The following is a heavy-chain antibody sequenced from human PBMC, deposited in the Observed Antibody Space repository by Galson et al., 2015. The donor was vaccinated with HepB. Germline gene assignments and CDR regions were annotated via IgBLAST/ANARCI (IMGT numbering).Heavy chain of an antibody. Sequence: SLRLSCAASGFTFSSYAMSWVRQPPGKGLEWVSAICGSGGSTYYADSVKVRFTISSDNSKNTLYLQMNSLRAEDTAVYYCAKDDRFSYYYDSSGLSSPNWGQGTRVTVSS. CDR3: AKDDRFSYYYDSSGLSSPN. CDR2: ICGSGGST. J-gene: IGHJ4*02. D-gene: IGHD3-22*01. V-gene: IGHV3-23*01. CDR1: GFTFSSYA.